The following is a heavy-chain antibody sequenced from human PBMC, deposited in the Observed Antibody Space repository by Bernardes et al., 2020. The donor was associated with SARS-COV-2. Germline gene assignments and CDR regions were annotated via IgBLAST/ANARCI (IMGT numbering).Heavy chain of an antibody. Sequence: SETLSLTCDVSGYSISSGYYWGCILQPPGKGLEWIANIDHRGDTYYNPTLKSRVTISVDTSKNQFSLKLSSVTAADTAVYYCARDGYDSGWYWTDYWGQGTLVTVSS. D-gene: IGHD6-19*01. CDR1: GYSISSGYY. J-gene: IGHJ4*02. CDR2: IDHRGDT. CDR3: ARDGYDSGWYWTDY. V-gene: IGHV4-38-2*02.